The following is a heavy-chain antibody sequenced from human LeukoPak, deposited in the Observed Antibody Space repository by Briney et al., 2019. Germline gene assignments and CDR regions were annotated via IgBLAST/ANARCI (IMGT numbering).Heavy chain of an antibody. V-gene: IGHV4-38-2*02. CDR1: GYSISSGYY. J-gene: IGHJ6*03. D-gene: IGHD6-13*01. Sequence: SETLSLTCTVSGYSISSGYYWGWIRQPPGKGLEWIGSIYHSGITYYIPSLKSRVTMSVDTSKNQFSLKLSSVTAADTAVYYCARGYSSSWAKTGGYYYYYMDVWGKGTTVTVSS. CDR2: IYHSGIT. CDR3: ARGYSSSWAKTGGYYYYYMDV.